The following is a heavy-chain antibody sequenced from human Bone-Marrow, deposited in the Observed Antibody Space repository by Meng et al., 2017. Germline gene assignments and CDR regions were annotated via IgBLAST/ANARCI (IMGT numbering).Heavy chain of an antibody. CDR1: GYSFTSYW. CDR3: ARLARTGPDYYYYGMDV. Sequence: GESLKISCKGSGYSFTSYWIGWVRQMPGKGLEWMGIIYPGDSDTRYSPSFQGQVAISADKSISTAYLQWSSLKASDTAMYYCARLARTGPDYYYYGMDVWGQGTTVTVSS. CDR2: IYPGDSDT. J-gene: IGHJ6*02. V-gene: IGHV5-51*01.